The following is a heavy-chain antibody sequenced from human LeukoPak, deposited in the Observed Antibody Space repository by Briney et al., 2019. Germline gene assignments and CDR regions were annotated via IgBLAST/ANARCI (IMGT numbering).Heavy chain of an antibody. V-gene: IGHV4-61*02. CDR1: GGSISSGSYY. D-gene: IGHD1-26*01. Sequence: PSQTLSLTCTVSGGSISSGSYYWSWIRQPAGKGLEWIGRIYTSGSTNYNPSLKSRVTISVDTSTNQFSLRLRSVTAADTAVYYCARDGPTGPWGQGTLVTVSS. J-gene: IGHJ4*02. CDR3: ARDGPTGP. CDR2: IYTSGST.